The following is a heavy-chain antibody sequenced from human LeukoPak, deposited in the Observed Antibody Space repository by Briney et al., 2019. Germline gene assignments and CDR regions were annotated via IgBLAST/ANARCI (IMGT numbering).Heavy chain of an antibody. V-gene: IGHV4-59*01. CDR3: ARATAFFDI. CDR2: IYYSGST. J-gene: IGHJ3*02. Sequence: SETLSLTCTVSGGSISTYYWSWIRQPPGKGLEWIGYIYYSGSTNYNPSLKSRVTISVDTSKNQFSLKLTSVAAADTAVYYCARATAFFDIWGQGTMVTVSS. CDR1: GGSISTYY.